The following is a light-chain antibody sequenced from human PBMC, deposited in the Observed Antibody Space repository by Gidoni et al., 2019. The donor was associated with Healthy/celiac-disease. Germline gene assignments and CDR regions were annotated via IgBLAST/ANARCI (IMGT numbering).Light chain of an antibody. Sequence: QSVLPQPPAASGAPGHRVTISCSGSNADLGSNTVNWYQQLPGTAPKLLIYSNNPQPSGVPDRFSGSKSGTPASLAISGLQSEDEADYYCAAWDYSLNWVFGGGTKLTVL. CDR2: SNN. J-gene: IGLJ3*02. V-gene: IGLV1-44*01. CDR1: NADLGSNT. CDR3: AAWDYSLNWV.